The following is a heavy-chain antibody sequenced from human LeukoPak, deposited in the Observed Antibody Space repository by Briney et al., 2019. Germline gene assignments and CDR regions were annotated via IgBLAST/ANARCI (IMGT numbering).Heavy chain of an antibody. CDR1: GYSISSGYY. CDR2: IDYTGTT. J-gene: IGHJ4*02. Sequence: SETLSLTCTVSGYSISSGYYWGWIRQPPGKGLAGIASIDYTGTTYYNPSFKSRVSISMDTSKNQFSLKLTSVTAADTAVFYCVKFKGRPRTYSYDYEFWGQGTLVTVSP. CDR3: VKFKGRPRTYSYDYEF. V-gene: IGHV4-38-2*02. D-gene: IGHD5-18*01.